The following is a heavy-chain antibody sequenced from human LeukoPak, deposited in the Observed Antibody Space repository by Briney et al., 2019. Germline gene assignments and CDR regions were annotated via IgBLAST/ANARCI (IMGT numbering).Heavy chain of an antibody. CDR3: AREDGSGSYRS. D-gene: IGHD3-10*01. Sequence: ASVKVSCKASGYTFTSYYMHWVRQAPGXXXEWMGIINPSGGSTSYAQKFQGRVTMTRDTSTSTVYMELSSLRSEDTAVYYCAREDGSGSYRSWGQGTMVTVSS. CDR1: GYTFTSYY. J-gene: IGHJ3*01. V-gene: IGHV1-46*01. CDR2: INPSGGST.